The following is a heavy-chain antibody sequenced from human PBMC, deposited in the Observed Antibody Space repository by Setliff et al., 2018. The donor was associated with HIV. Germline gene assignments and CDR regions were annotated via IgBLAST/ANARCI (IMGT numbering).Heavy chain of an antibody. CDR1: GGSIRSGSYY. J-gene: IGHJ2*01. CDR3: ARAAYSGTYVWEPATDL. CDR2: IYSTGST. D-gene: IGHD1-26*01. Sequence: SETLSLTCSVSGGSIRSGSYYWSWIRQPAGKGLEWIGHIYSTGSTRYNPSLESRITILVDTSRNQFSLKLNSVTAADTAVYYCARAAYSGTYVWEPATDLWGRGTLVTVSS. V-gene: IGHV4-61*09.